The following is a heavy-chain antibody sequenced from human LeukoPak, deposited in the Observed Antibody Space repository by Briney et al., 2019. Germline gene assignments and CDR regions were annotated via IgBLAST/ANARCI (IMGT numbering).Heavy chain of an antibody. CDR1: GYTFTSYY. D-gene: IGHD2-15*01. J-gene: IGHJ6*02. Sequence: WASVKVSCKASGYTFTSYYMHWVRQAPGQGLEWMGIINPSGGSTSYAQKFQGRVTMTRDTSTSTVYMELSSLRSEDTAVYYCASQYCSGGSCYDYYGMDVWGRGTKVTVSS. CDR3: ASQYCSGGSCYDYYGMDV. V-gene: IGHV1-46*01. CDR2: INPSGGST.